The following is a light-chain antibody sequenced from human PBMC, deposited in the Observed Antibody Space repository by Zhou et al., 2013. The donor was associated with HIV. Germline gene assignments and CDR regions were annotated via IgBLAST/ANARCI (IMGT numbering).Light chain of an antibody. CDR3: QQYNNWPPLT. J-gene: IGKJ4*01. CDR1: QSISSN. CDR2: GVS. Sequence: EIVMTQSPATLSVSPGERATLSCRASQSISSNLAWYQHKPGQAPRLLIYGVSTRATGIPARFSGSGSGTEFTLIISSLQSEDFAVYYCQQYNNWPPLTFGGGTKVEIK. V-gene: IGKV3-15*01.